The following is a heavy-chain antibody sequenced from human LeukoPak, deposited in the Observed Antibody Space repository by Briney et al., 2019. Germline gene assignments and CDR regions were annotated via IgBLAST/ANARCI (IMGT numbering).Heavy chain of an antibody. CDR3: ARGRIAARQEAYYYYMDV. CDR1: GGSFSGYY. J-gene: IGHJ6*03. CDR2: INHSGST. V-gene: IGHV4-34*01. D-gene: IGHD6-6*01. Sequence: SETLSLTCAVYGGSFSGYYWSWIRQPPGKGLEWIGEINHSGSTNYNPSLKSRVTISVDTSKNQFSLKLSSVTAEDTAVYYCARGRIAARQEAYYYYMDVWGKGTTVTVSS.